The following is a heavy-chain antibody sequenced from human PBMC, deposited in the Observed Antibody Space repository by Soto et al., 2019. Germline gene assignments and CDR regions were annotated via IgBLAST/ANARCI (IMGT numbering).Heavy chain of an antibody. D-gene: IGHD4-4*01. CDR2: ISWNNGSI. Sequence: PGGSLRLSCAASGFTFDDYAMHWVRQAPGKGLEWVSGISWNNGSIGYADSVKGRFTISRDNAKNSLYLQMNSLRAEDTALYYCAKDPYSTVTTFMDVWGKGTTVTVSS. V-gene: IGHV3-9*01. CDR1: GFTFDDYA. J-gene: IGHJ6*03. CDR3: AKDPYSTVTTFMDV.